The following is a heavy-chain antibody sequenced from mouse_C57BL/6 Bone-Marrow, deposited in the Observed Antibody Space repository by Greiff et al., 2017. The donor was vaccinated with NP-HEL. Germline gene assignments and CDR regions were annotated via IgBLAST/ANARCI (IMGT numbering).Heavy chain of an antibody. CDR1: GYTFTSYW. CDR3: ARYDNGFAY. J-gene: IGHJ3*01. CDR2: IDPSDSYT. Sequence: VQLHQSGAELVKPGASVKLSCKASGYTFTSYWMQWVKQRPGQGLEWIGEIDPSDSYTNYNQKFKGKATLTVDTSSSTAYMQLSSLTSEDSAVYYCARYDNGFAYWGQGTRVTVSA. V-gene: IGHV1-50*01. D-gene: IGHD2-4*01.